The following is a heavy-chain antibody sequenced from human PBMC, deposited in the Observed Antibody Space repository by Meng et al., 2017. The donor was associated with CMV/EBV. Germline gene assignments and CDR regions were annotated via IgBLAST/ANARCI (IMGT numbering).Heavy chain of an antibody. CDR3: ARGGIAAAGLH. V-gene: IGHV4-39*07. CDR1: GGSSSSSSYY. Sequence: LQLQESGPGLVKPSETLSLTCTVSGGSSSSSSYYWGWIRQPPGKGLEWIGSIYYSGSTYYNPSLKSRVTISVDTSKNQFSLKLSSVTAADTAVYYCARGGIAAAGLHWGQGTLVTVAS. D-gene: IGHD6-13*01. J-gene: IGHJ4*02. CDR2: IYYSGST.